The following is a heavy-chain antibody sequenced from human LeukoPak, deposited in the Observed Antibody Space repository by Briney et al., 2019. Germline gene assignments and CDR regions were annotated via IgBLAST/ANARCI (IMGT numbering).Heavy chain of an antibody. CDR3: AREGSRDYVLLFDY. Sequence: PSETLSLTCTVSGGSISSSSYYWGWIRQPPGKGLEWIGSIYYSGSTYYNPPLKSRVTISVDTSKNQFSLKLSSVTAADAAVYYCAREGSRDYVLLFDYWGQGTLVTVSS. V-gene: IGHV4-39*07. J-gene: IGHJ4*02. D-gene: IGHD4-17*01. CDR1: GGSISSSSYY. CDR2: IYYSGST.